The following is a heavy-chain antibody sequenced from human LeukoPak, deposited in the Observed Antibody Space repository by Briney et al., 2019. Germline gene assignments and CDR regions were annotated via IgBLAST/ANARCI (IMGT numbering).Heavy chain of an antibody. Sequence: ASVKVSCKASGGTFSSYAISWVRQAPGQGLEWMGWINPNSGGTNYAQKFQGRVTMTRDTSISTAYMELSRLRSDDTAVYYCARDQDFGVVTADFDYWGQGTLVTVSS. CDR2: INPNSGGT. CDR3: ARDQDFGVVTADFDY. J-gene: IGHJ4*02. D-gene: IGHD3-3*01. CDR1: GGTFSSYA. V-gene: IGHV1-2*02.